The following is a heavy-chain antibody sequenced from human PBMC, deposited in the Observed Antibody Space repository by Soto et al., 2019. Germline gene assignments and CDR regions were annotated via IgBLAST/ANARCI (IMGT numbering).Heavy chain of an antibody. CDR1: GGSISSGGYY. V-gene: IGHV4-31*03. D-gene: IGHD3-10*01. J-gene: IGHJ6*02. CDR2: IYYSGST. CDR3: ARVRWFGEKYYYYYGMDV. Sequence: SETLSLTCTVSGGSISSGGYYWSWIRQHPGKGLEWIGYIYYSGSTYYNPSLKSRVTISVDTSKNQFSLKLSSVTAADTAVYYCARVRWFGEKYYYYYGMDVWGQGTTVTVSS.